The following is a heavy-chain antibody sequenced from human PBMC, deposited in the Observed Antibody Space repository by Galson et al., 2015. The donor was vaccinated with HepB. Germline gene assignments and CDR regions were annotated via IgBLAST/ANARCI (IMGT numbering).Heavy chain of an antibody. J-gene: IGHJ2*01. CDR2: IYYTGST. D-gene: IGHD4-23*01. CDR3: ARFPSAGYRGNVVDL. Sequence: TLSLTCTVSGGSISSGGYYWNWIRQHPGKGPEWIGYIYYTGSTYYNPSLNSRVTISVDTSKNQFSLKLSSVTAADTAVYFCARFPSAGYRGNVVDLWGRGTLVTVSS. CDR1: GGSISSGGYY. V-gene: IGHV4-31*03.